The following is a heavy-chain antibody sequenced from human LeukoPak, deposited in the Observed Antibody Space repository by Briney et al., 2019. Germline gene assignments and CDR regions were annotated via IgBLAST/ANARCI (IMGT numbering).Heavy chain of an antibody. CDR3: ARTPIYYYDNSGYYN. CDR2: INHSGST. Sequence: SETLSLTCAVYGGSFSGYYWSWIRQPPGKGLEWIGEINHSGSTNYNPSLKSRVTMSVDTSKNQFSLKLSSVTAADTAVYFCARTPIYYYDNSGYYNWGQGTLVTVSS. D-gene: IGHD3-22*01. V-gene: IGHV4-34*01. J-gene: IGHJ4*02. CDR1: GGSFSGYY.